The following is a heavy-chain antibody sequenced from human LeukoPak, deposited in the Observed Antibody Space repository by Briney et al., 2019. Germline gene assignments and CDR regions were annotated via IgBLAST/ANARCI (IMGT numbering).Heavy chain of an antibody. J-gene: IGHJ6*03. D-gene: IGHD1-26*01. Sequence: SETLSLTCSVSGYATSSGYFWGWIRQPPGKGLEWIGTIYHSGSTYYNPSLKSRVTISVDTSKNQFSLKLSSVTAADTAVYYCARAKWELHTYYYYYMDVWGKGTTVTVSS. V-gene: IGHV4-38-2*02. CDR3: ARAKWELHTYYYYYMDV. CDR1: GYATSSGYF. CDR2: IYHSGST.